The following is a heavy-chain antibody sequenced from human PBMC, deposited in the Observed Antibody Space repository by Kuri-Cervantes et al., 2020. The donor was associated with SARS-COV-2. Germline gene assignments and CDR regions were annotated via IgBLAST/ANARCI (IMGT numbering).Heavy chain of an antibody. V-gene: IGHV1-2*02. D-gene: IGHD6-19*01. CDR1: GYTFTGYY. J-gene: IGHJ4*02. CDR2: INPNSGGT. Sequence: ASVKVSCKASGYTFTGYYMHWVRQAPGQGLEWMGWINPNSGGTNYAQKFQGRVTMTRDTSISTAYMELSRLRSDDTAVYYCARVEYSSGWYVDYWGQGTLVTVSS. CDR3: ARVEYSSGWYVDY.